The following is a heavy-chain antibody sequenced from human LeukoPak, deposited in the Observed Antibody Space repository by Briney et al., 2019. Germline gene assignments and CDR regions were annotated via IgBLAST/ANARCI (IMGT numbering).Heavy chain of an antibody. J-gene: IGHJ3*02. CDR3: ATYYDSGVHAFHI. CDR1: GYTFTVYY. CDR2: INPNTGGT. V-gene: IGHV1-2*02. D-gene: IGHD3-22*01. Sequence: ASVKVSCKASGYTFTVYYIHWVRQAPGQGLEWMGYINPNTGGTHYAQKFQGRVTVTRDTSISTAYMDLNRLTSDDTAVYYCATYYDSGVHAFHIWGQGTMVTVSS.